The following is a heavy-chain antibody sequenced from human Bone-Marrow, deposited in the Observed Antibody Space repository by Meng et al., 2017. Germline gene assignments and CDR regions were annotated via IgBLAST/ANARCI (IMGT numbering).Heavy chain of an antibody. J-gene: IGHJ6*02. CDR2: ISYDGSNK. Sequence: GESLKISCAASGFTFSNYAIHWVRQAPDKGLEWVAVISYDGSNKYYADSVKGRFTISRDNAKNSLYLQMNSLRAEDTAVYYCARDRYSGSYYNGMDVWGQGTTVTGYS. CDR3: ARDRYSGSYYNGMDV. D-gene: IGHD1-26*01. V-gene: IGHV3-30*07. CDR1: GFTFSNYA.